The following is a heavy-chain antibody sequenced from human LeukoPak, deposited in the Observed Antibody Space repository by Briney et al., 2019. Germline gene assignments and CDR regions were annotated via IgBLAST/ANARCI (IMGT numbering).Heavy chain of an antibody. J-gene: IGHJ4*02. V-gene: IGHV3-11*01. CDR1: GFTFSDYY. D-gene: IGHD6-19*01. CDR2: ISSSGSTI. CDR3: AGGKQWLENFLDY. Sequence: GGSLRLSCAASGFTFSDYYMSWIRQAPGKGLEWVSYISSSGSTIYYADSVKGRFTISRDNAKNSLYLQMNSLRAEDTAEYYCAGGKQWLENFLDYWGQGTLVTVSS.